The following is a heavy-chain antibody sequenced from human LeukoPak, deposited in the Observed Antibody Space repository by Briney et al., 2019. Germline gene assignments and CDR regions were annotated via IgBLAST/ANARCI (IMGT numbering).Heavy chain of an antibody. Sequence: GGSLRLSCAASGFTFSTYAMRWVRQAPGKGLEWVSTISGSDGRAYYADSVKGRFTISRDNSKNTLYLQMNSLRAEDTAVYYCAKAESHPKYYFDYWGQGTLVTVSS. CDR3: AKAESHPKYYFDY. CDR1: GFTFSTYA. V-gene: IGHV3-23*01. J-gene: IGHJ4*02. CDR2: ISGSDGRA. D-gene: IGHD3-10*01.